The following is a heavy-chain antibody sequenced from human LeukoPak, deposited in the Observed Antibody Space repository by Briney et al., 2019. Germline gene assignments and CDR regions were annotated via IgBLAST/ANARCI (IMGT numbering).Heavy chain of an antibody. J-gene: IGHJ3*02. CDR3: ARWGESGDSVVHAFDI. Sequence: PSETLSLTCTVSGASITSYYCNWMRQSPGKGLEWIGYGHHSGTTNYNPSLESRGTISVDTSKNQFSLKLSSVSAADTAVYYCARWGESGDSVVHAFDIWGRGTMVTVSS. CDR1: GASITSYY. D-gene: IGHD2-21*02. CDR2: GHHSGTT. V-gene: IGHV4-59*01.